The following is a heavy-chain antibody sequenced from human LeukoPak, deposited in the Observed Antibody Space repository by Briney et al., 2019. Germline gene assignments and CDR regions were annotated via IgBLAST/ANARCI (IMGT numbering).Heavy chain of an antibody. CDR3: ARDRLLDY. V-gene: IGHV4-59*01. J-gene: IGHJ4*02. Sequence: SETLSLTCTVSGGSISSYYWSWIRQPPGKGLEWIGYIYYSGSTNHNPSLKSRVTISVDTSKNQFSLKLSSVTAADTAVYYCARDRLLDYWGQGTLVTVSS. CDR2: IYYSGST. D-gene: IGHD3-16*01. CDR1: GGSISSYY.